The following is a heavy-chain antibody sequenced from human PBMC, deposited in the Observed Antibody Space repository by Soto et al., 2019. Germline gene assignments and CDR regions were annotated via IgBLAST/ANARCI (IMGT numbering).Heavy chain of an antibody. D-gene: IGHD2-15*01. Sequence: GGSLRLSCAASGFTFSSYAMSWVRQAPGKGLEWVSVISGSGGSAYYADSVKGRFTISRDNSKNTLYLQMNSLRAEDTAVYYCAKAASFSYSSWFDPWGQGTLVTVSS. CDR2: ISGSGGSA. CDR3: AKAASFSYSSWFDP. CDR1: GFTFSSYA. V-gene: IGHV3-23*01. J-gene: IGHJ5*02.